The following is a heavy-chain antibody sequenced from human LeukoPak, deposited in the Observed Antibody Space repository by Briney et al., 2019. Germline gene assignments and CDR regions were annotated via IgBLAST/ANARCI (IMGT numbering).Heavy chain of an antibody. V-gene: IGHV1-24*01. D-gene: IGHD3-22*01. J-gene: IGHJ5*02. Sequence: ASVKASCKVSGYTLTELSMHWVRQAPGKGLEWMGGFDPEGGETIYAQKFQGRVTMTEDTSTDTAYMELSSLRSEDTAVYYCATALRYYDSSGYYWFDPWGQGTLVTVSS. CDR3: ATALRYYDSSGYYWFDP. CDR2: FDPEGGET. CDR1: GYTLTELS.